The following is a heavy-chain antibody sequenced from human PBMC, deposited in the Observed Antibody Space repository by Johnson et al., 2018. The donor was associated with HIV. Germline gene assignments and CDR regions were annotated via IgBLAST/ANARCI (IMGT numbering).Heavy chain of an antibody. J-gene: IGHJ3*02. V-gene: IGHV3-23*01. D-gene: IGHD6-19*01. Sequence: WVSVISGRGGSTFYADSVRGRFTISRDTSKNTMYLQMNSLRAEDTAVYYCAKEVGWLGDAFDIWGQGTMVTVSS. CDR2: ISGRGGST. CDR3: AKEVGWLGDAFDI.